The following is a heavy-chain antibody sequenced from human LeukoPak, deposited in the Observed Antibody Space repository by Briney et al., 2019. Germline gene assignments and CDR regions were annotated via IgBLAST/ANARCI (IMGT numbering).Heavy chain of an antibody. V-gene: IGHV1-2*02. Sequence: GASVKVSYKASGYTFTGYYLHWVRQAPGQGLEWMGWINPNGGGTNYEQKFQGRVTMTRDTSISTAYTELSRLRSDDTAVYYCARVVISSDAFDIWGQGTMVTVSS. D-gene: IGHD3-22*01. CDR1: GYTFTGYY. CDR2: INPNGGGT. J-gene: IGHJ3*02. CDR3: ARVVISSDAFDI.